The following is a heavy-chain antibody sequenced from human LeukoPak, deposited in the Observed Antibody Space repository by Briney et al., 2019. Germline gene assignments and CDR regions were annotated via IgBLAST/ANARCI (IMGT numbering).Heavy chain of an antibody. D-gene: IGHD5-18*01. V-gene: IGHV4-30-4*08. J-gene: IGHJ4*02. Sequence: PSXTLSLTCTVSGGSISSGDYYRSWIRQPPGKGLEWIGYIYYSGSTYYNPSLKSRVTISVDTSKNQFSLKLSSVTAADTAVYYCARALEGRGYSYGLDYWGQGTLVTVPS. CDR3: ARALEGRGYSYGLDY. CDR2: IYYSGST. CDR1: GGSISSGDYY.